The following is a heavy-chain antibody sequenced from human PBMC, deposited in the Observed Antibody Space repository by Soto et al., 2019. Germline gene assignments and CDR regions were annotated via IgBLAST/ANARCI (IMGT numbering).Heavy chain of an antibody. V-gene: IGHV3-23*01. Sequence: GGSLRLSCAASGFTFSNYAMSWVRQAPGKGLEWVSAISGSGGSTYYADSVKGRFTISRDNSKDTLYLQMNSLRAEDTAVYYCAKVFSGMIAVVIPYYFDYWGQGTLVTVSS. CDR1: GFTFSNYA. D-gene: IGHD3-22*01. CDR2: ISGSGGST. J-gene: IGHJ4*02. CDR3: AKVFSGMIAVVIPYYFDY.